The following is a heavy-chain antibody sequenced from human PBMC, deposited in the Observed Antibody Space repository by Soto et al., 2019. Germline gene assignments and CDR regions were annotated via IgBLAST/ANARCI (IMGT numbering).Heavy chain of an antibody. CDR3: ARGRYGDY. CDR2: ISAHNGNT. Sequence: QVHLVQSGAEVKKPGASVKVSCKGSGYTFTSYGITWVRQAPGQGLEWMGWISAHNGNTDYAQRLQGRVTVTRDTSTSTAYMELRSLRSDDTAVYYCARGRYGDYWGQGTLVTVSS. V-gene: IGHV1-18*01. CDR1: GYTFTSYG. J-gene: IGHJ4*02. D-gene: IGHD1-1*01.